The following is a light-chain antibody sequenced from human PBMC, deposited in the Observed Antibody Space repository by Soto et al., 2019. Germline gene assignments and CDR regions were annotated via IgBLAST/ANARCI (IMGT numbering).Light chain of an antibody. CDR1: SSDVGIYNY. CDR3: SSYTTSSTRV. Sequence: QSVLTQPASVSGAPGRSIAISCTGSSSDVGIYNYVSWYQQHPGKVPKLIIYEVSNRPSGVSNRFSGSKSGNTASLTISGLQAEDEADYYCSSYTTSSTRVFGTGTEVTVL. J-gene: IGLJ1*01. V-gene: IGLV2-14*01. CDR2: EVS.